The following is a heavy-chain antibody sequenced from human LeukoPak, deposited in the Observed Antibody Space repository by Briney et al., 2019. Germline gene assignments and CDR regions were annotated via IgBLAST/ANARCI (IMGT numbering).Heavy chain of an antibody. CDR1: GFTFSQYD. V-gene: IGHV3-23*05. J-gene: IGHJ3*02. CDR2: IITSGRNT. Sequence: GGSLRLSCAASGFTFSQYDMTWVRQAPGKGLEWVSGIITSGRNTYYADSVKGRFTISRDNSKNTLYLQMNSLRAEDTALYYCAKTLRRSFDIWGQGTVVTVSS. CDR3: AKTLRRSFDI.